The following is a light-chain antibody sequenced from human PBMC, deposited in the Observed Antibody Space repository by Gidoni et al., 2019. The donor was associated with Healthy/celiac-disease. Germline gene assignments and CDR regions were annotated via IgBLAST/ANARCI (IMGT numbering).Light chain of an antibody. CDR1: QSVSGN. Sequence: EIVMTQSPATLSVSPGERATLSCRASQSVSGNLAWYQQKPGQAPRLLIYGASTRATGIPARFSGSGSGTEFTLIISSLQSEDFAVYYCQQYNDWPPWTFXXXTKVEIK. CDR2: GAS. J-gene: IGKJ1*01. CDR3: QQYNDWPPWT. V-gene: IGKV3-15*01.